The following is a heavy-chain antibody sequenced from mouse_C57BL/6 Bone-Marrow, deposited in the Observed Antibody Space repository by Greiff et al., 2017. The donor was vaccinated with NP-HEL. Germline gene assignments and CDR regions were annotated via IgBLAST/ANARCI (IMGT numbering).Heavy chain of an antibody. J-gene: IGHJ3*01. V-gene: IGHV1-22*01. CDR2: INPNNGGT. Sequence: EVQLQQSGPELVKPGASVKMSCKASGYTFTDYNMPWVKQSHGKSLEWIGYINPNNGGTSYNQKFKGKATLTVNKSSSTAYMELRSLTSEDSAVYYCARFGYSNYSSWCAYWGQGTLVTVSA. D-gene: IGHD2-5*01. CDR1: GYTFTDYN. CDR3: ARFGYSNYSSWCAY.